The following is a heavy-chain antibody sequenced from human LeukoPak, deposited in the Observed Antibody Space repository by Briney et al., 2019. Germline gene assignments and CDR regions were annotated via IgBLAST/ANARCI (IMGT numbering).Heavy chain of an antibody. J-gene: IGHJ3*02. Sequence: GGSLRLSCAASGFTFSNYWMHWVRQAPGKGLVWVSRINSDGSSTSYADSVKGRFTISRDNAKNTLYLQMNSLRAEDTAVYYCARPDIASPGGGAFDIWGQGTMVTVSS. V-gene: IGHV3-74*01. CDR1: GFTFSNYW. D-gene: IGHD6-13*01. CDR3: ARPDIASPGGGAFDI. CDR2: INSDGSST.